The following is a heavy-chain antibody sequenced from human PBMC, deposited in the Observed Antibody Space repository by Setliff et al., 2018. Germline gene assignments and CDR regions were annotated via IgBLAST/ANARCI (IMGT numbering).Heavy chain of an antibody. CDR1: GVSIGDTYYY. CDR3: ARNWRDSGYDY. D-gene: IGHD5-12*01. CDR2: VSFSGSA. V-gene: IGHV4-39*02. Sequence: SETLSLTCTVSGVSIGDTYYYWAWIRQPPGKGLEWVGSVSFSGSAYFSPSLKSRVAISLDTSTNVFSLKLSSLIAADTAVYYCARNWRDSGYDYWGQGIVVTVSS. J-gene: IGHJ4*02.